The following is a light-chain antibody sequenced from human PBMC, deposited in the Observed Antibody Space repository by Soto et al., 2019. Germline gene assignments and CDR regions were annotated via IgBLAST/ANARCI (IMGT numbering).Light chain of an antibody. J-gene: IGKJ4*01. Sequence: EIVMTQSPATLPVSPGERATLSCRASQSVSSKLAWFQQKPGQAPRLLMYGASTRATGIPARFSGGGSGTEFTLTISSLQSEDFAVYYCQQYNNWPLTFGGGTKVEIK. CDR3: QQYNNWPLT. V-gene: IGKV3-15*01. CDR2: GAS. CDR1: QSVSSK.